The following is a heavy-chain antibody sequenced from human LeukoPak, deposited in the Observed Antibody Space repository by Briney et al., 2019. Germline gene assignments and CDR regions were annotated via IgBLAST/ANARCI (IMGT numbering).Heavy chain of an antibody. Sequence: GAAVKVSCKASGYTFTSYGISWVRPAPGQGGEGMGWKSAYSGDTNYAQNLQGRVTLTTDTSTSTDYMEVTSLRSDDTDVYYCATLSSSSWGYYFDYWGQGPLVTV. V-gene: IGHV1-18*01. CDR1: GYTFTSYG. CDR3: ATLSSSSWGYYFDY. D-gene: IGHD6-6*01. J-gene: IGHJ4*02. CDR2: KSAYSGDT.